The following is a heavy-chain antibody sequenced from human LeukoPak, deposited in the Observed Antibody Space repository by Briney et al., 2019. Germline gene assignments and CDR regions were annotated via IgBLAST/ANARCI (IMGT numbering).Heavy chain of an antibody. CDR1: GGSVSSGTYC. V-gene: IGHV4-61*03. Sequence: SETLSLTCIVSGGSVSSGTYCWNWIRQPPGNGLEWIGHLIFGGNTNYNPSLKSRVTLSVDTSKNHFTLRMSSVTAADTAVYYCARAWGTPEPLAASAMRDVYLYGMDVWGKGTTVTVSS. D-gene: IGHD2-15*01. CDR2: LIFGGNT. CDR3: ARAWGTPEPLAASAMRDVYLYGMDV. J-gene: IGHJ6*04.